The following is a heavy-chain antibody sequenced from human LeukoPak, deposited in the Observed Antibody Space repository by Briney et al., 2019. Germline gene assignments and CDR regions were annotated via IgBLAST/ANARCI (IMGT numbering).Heavy chain of an antibody. CDR2: INHSGST. J-gene: IGHJ4*02. D-gene: IGHD6-19*01. Sequence: TSETLSLTCAAYGGSFSGYYWSWIRQPPGKGLEWIGEINHSGSTNYNPSLKSRVTISVDTSKNQFSLKLSSVTAADTAVCYCARFRGKYSSGWLDYWGQGTLVTVSS. V-gene: IGHV4-34*01. CDR1: GGSFSGYY. CDR3: ARFRGKYSSGWLDY.